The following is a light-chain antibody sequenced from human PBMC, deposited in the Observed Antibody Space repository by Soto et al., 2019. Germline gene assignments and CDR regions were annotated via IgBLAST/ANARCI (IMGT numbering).Light chain of an antibody. CDR1: QSISGPY. J-gene: IGKJ1*01. Sequence: EIVLTQSPDTLSLSPGERATLSCRASQSISGPYLAWYQQKPGQTPRLLIYGASSRATGIPDRFSGSGSGTDFTLTISSLEPEDFAVYYCQQRSNWPPWAFGHGTKV. V-gene: IGKV3D-20*02. CDR3: QQRSNWPPWA. CDR2: GAS.